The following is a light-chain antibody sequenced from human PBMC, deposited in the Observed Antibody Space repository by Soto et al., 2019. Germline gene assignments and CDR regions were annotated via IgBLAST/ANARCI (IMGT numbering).Light chain of an antibody. V-gene: IGKV1-27*01. CDR3: QKYDSAPLFT. J-gene: IGKJ3*01. Sequence: DIPMTQTPPSLSASVGDRVTITCRASQAISKYLAWYQQKPGKVPKLLIYAASTLQSGVPSRFSGSGSGTDFTLTISSLQPEDAATYYCQKYDSAPLFTFGPGTRVDVK. CDR2: AAS. CDR1: QAISKY.